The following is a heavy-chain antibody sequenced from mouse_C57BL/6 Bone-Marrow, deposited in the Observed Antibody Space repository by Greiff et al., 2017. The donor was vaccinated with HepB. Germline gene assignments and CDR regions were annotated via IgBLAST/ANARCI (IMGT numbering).Heavy chain of an antibody. V-gene: IGHV1-18*01. CDR1: GYTFTDYN. CDR3: ARKGTDSSGPYYAMDY. CDR2: INPNNGGT. D-gene: IGHD3-2*02. Sequence: EVQLQQSGPELVKPGASVKIPCKASGYTFTDYNMDWVKQSHGKSLEWIGDINPNNGGTIYNQKFKGKATLTVDKSSSTAYMELRSLTSEDTAVYYCARKGTDSSGPYYAMDYWGQGTSVTVSS. J-gene: IGHJ4*01.